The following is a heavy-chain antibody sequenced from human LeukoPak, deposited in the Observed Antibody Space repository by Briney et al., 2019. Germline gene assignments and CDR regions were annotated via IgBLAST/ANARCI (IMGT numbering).Heavy chain of an antibody. CDR3: ARSGSSLYYYYYMDV. Sequence: SETLSLTCTVSGGSISSYYWSWIRQPAGKGLEWIGRIYTSGSTNYNPSLKSRVTMSVDTSKNQFSLKLSSVTAADTAVYYCARSGSSLYYYYYMDVWGKGTTVTVSS. D-gene: IGHD1-26*01. CDR1: GGSISSYY. J-gene: IGHJ6*03. V-gene: IGHV4-4*07. CDR2: IYTSGST.